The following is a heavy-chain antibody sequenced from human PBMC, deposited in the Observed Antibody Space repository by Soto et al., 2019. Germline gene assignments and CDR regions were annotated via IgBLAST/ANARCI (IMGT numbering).Heavy chain of an antibody. CDR2: IIPILGIA. Sequence: ASVKVSCKASGGTFSSYTISWVRQAPGQGLEWMGRIIPILGIANYAQKFQGRVTITADKSTSTAYMELSSLRSEDTAVYYCARLMYYGSGSDYYYYGMDVWGQGTTVTVSS. CDR1: GGTFSSYT. D-gene: IGHD3-10*01. CDR3: ARLMYYGSGSDYYYYGMDV. J-gene: IGHJ6*02. V-gene: IGHV1-69*02.